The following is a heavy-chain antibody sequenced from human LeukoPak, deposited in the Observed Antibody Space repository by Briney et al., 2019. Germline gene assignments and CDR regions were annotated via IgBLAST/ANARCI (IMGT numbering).Heavy chain of an antibody. CDR3: ARLPQPSDILTAYANSFDY. CDR2: INNSGST. CDR1: GGSFSGYY. J-gene: IGHJ4*02. D-gene: IGHD3-9*01. Sequence: PSETLSLTCAVYGGSFSGYYWNWIRQPPGKGLEWIGEINNSGSTNYNPSLKSRVTISRDTSKNQFSLKLSSVTAADTAVYYCARLPQPSDILTAYANSFDYWGQGSLVTVSS. V-gene: IGHV4-34*01.